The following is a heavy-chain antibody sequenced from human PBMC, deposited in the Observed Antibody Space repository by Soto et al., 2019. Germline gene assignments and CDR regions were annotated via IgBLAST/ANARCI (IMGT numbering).Heavy chain of an antibody. D-gene: IGHD2-2*01. J-gene: IGHJ4*02. Sequence: EVQLLESGGGLVQPGGSLILSCAASGFPFSTSGILWLRQPPGEGLEWVSAIGPTANTNYRDSVRGRFAISRDNSRNTVFLQMSALRPEDTALYYCATARHCSSAACPAAEWGQGTLITVSS. V-gene: IGHV3-23*05. CDR2: IGPTANT. CDR3: ATARHCSSAACPAAE. CDR1: GFPFSTSG.